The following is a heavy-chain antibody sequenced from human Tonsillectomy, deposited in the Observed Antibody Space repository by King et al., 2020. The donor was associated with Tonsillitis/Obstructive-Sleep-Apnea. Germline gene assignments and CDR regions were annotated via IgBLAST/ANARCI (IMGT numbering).Heavy chain of an antibody. CDR1: GITFNDAW. V-gene: IGHV3-15*01. Sequence: VQLVESGGGLVKPGESLRLSCSVPGITFNDAWLGWVRQAPGKGLEWVALIKSKTSGETTHYAAPVNGRFTISRDDSKKTIYLQMNSLKSEDTALYYCTTDVPNDIYPIDYWGQGTPVSVSP. J-gene: IGHJ4*02. CDR3: TTDVPNDIYPIDY. D-gene: IGHD2/OR15-2a*01. CDR2: IKSKTSGETT.